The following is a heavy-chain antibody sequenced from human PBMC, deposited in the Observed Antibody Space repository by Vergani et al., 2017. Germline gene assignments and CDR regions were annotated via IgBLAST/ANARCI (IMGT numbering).Heavy chain of an antibody. CDR2: IYYSGST. CDR3: ARRTYYYDSSGPFDP. J-gene: IGHJ5*02. V-gene: IGHV4-39*07. Sequence: QLQLQGSGPGLVKPSETLSLTCTVSGGSISSSSYYWGWIRQPPGKGLEWIGSIYYSGSTYYNPSLKSRVTISVDTSKNQFSLKLSSVTAADTAVYYCARRTYYYDSSGPFDPWGQGTLVTVSS. CDR1: GGSISSSSYY. D-gene: IGHD3-22*01.